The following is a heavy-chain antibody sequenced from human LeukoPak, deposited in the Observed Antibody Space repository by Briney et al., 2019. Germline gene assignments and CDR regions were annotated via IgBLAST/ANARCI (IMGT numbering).Heavy chain of an antibody. CDR2: INPSCGST. D-gene: IGHD1-26*01. Sequence: GASVKVSCKASGYTFTSYYMHWVRQAPGQGLEWMGIINPSCGSTSYAQKFQGRVTMTRDMSTSTVYMELSSLRSEDTAVYYCARDNFPRGSYYNWFDPWGQGTLVTVSS. CDR3: ARDNFPRGSYYNWFDP. J-gene: IGHJ5*02. V-gene: IGHV1-46*01. CDR1: GYTFTSYY.